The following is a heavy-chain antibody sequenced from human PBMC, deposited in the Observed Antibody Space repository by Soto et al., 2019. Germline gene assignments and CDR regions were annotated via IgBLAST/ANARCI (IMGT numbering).Heavy chain of an antibody. J-gene: IGHJ3*02. CDR1: GFTFSNYA. CDR3: AKDRYYDSSGYLGAFDI. Sequence: GGSLRLSCAAPGFTFSNYAMSWVRQAPGKGLEWVLSISGSGHSTYYADSVRGRFTISRDNSKNTLSLQMSSLRAEDMALYYCAKDRYYDSSGYLGAFDIWGQGTMVTVSS. CDR2: ISGSGHST. V-gene: IGHV3-23*01. D-gene: IGHD3-22*01.